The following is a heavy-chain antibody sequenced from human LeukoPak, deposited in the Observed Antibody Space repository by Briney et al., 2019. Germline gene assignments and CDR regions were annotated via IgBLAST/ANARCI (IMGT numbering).Heavy chain of an antibody. CDR2: ISYDGSNK. CDR1: GFTFSSYA. V-gene: IGHV3-30*04. J-gene: IGHJ4*02. CDR3: ARDRDDELDY. D-gene: IGHD1-1*01. Sequence: GGSLRLSCAASGFTFSSYAMHWVRQAPGKGLEWVAVISYDGSNKYYADSVKGRFTISRDNSKNTLYLQMDSLRTEDTAVYYCARDRDDELDYWGQGILVTVSS.